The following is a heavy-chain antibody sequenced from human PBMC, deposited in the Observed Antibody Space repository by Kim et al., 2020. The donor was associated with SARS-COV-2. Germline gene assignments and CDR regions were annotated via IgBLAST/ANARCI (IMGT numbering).Heavy chain of an antibody. CDR1: GGSISSGDYY. D-gene: IGHD3-10*01. V-gene: IGHV4-30-4*01. CDR3: ARGLLLWFGELRAFDI. J-gene: IGHJ3*02. CDR2: IYYSGST. Sequence: SETLSLTCTVSGGSISSGDYYWSWIRQPPGKGLEWIGYIYYSGSTYYNPSLKSRVTISVDTSKNQFSLKLSSVTAADTAVYYCARGLLLWFGELRAFDIWGQGTMVTVSS.